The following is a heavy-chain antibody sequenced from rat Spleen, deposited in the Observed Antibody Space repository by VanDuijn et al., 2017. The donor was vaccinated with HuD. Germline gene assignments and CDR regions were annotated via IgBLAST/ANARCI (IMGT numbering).Heavy chain of an antibody. D-gene: IGHD4-6*01. J-gene: IGHJ2*01. CDR3: TRGTYFRH. V-gene: IGHV5-31*01. CDR2: ITNASGRT. Sequence: EVQLVESGGGLVQPGGSLKFSCAASGFTFNNYWMTWIRQVPGKGLEWVASITNASGRTYYPDSVKGRFTISRDIAKSTLYLQMNNLRSEDTATYFCTRGTYFRHWGQGVMVTVSS. CDR1: GFTFNNYW.